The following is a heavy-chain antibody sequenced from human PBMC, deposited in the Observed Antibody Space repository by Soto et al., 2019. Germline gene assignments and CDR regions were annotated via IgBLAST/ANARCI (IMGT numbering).Heavy chain of an antibody. V-gene: IGHV1-69*13. CDR3: ARESGYCSSTSCYPHSFDY. CDR2: VIPIFGTA. J-gene: IGHJ4*02. D-gene: IGHD2-2*03. Sequence: SVKVSCKASGGTFSSYAISWVRQAPGQGLEWMGGVIPIFGTANYAQKFQGRVTITADESTSTAYMELSSLRSEDTAVYYCARESGYCSSTSCYPHSFDYWGQGTLVTVSS. CDR1: GGTFSSYA.